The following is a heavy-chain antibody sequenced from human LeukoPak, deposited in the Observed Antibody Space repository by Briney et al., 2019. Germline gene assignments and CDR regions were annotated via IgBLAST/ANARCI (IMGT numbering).Heavy chain of an antibody. Sequence: GGSLKISCRGSGYSFATYWIGWVRQLPGKGLEWMGIIYPGDSDIRYSPSFQGQVTISADKSISTAYLQWSSLKASDTAMYYCARHRCSGGSCYRRAFDIWGQGTMVTVSS. D-gene: IGHD2-15*01. CDR1: GYSFATYW. J-gene: IGHJ3*02. CDR2: IYPGDSDI. CDR3: ARHRCSGGSCYRRAFDI. V-gene: IGHV5-51*01.